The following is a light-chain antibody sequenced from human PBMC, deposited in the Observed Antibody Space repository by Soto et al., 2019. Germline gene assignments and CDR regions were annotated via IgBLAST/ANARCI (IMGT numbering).Light chain of an antibody. V-gene: IGKV3-15*01. J-gene: IGKJ1*01. CDR1: QTFNNN. CDR3: QHYNSYSEA. Sequence: VMTQAPATLSVSPGEGATLSCRPSQTFNNNVAWYQLKDGQVPRLLIYGASTRATDIPARFSGSGSGTEFTLTISSLQSEDFATYYCQHYNSYSEAFGQGTKVDIK. CDR2: GAS.